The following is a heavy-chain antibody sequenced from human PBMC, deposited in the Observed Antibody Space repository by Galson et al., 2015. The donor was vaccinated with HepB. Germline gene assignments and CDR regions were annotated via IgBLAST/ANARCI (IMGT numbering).Heavy chain of an antibody. D-gene: IGHD6-19*01. CDR2: MSSSGAI. CDR3: ATTGWLSEF. V-gene: IGHV3-23*01. J-gene: IGHJ4*02. Sequence: YGITWVRQAPGKGLEWVSGMSSSGAIFYADSVKGRFTFSGDNSKNTVYLQMSSLRVEDTALYYCATTGWLSEFWGRGTLVTVSS. CDR1: YG.